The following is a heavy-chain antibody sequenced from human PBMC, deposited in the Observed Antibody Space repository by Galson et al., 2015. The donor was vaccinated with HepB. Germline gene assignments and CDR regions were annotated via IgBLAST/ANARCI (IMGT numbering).Heavy chain of an antibody. CDR2: ISYDGSNK. D-gene: IGHD5-12*01. CDR1: GFTFSSYA. J-gene: IGHJ4*02. Sequence: SLRLSCAASGFTFSSYAMYWVRQAPGKGLEWVAVISYDGSNKYYADSVKGRFTISRDNSKNTLYLQMNSLRAEDTAVYYCARVPSGYSGYDPWFRTMGLGDYWGQGTLVTVSS. CDR3: ARVPSGYSGYDPWFRTMGLGDY. V-gene: IGHV3-30-3*01.